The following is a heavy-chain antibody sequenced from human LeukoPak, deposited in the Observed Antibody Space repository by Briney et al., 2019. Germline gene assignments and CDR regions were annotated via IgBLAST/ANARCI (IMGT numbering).Heavy chain of an antibody. J-gene: IGHJ4*02. Sequence: ASVKVSCKASGYTFTSYDINWVRQATGQGLEWMGWMNPNSGNTGYAQKFQGRVTMTRNTSISTAYMELSSLRSEGTAVYYCARFPSTYYYDSSGSVDYWGQGTLVTVSS. CDR3: ARFPSTYYYDSSGSVDY. V-gene: IGHV1-8*01. CDR1: GYTFTSYD. CDR2: MNPNSGNT. D-gene: IGHD3-22*01.